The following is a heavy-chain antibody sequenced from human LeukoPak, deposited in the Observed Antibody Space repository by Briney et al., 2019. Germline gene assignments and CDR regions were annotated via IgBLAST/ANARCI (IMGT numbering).Heavy chain of an antibody. Sequence: GGSLRLSCAASGFTISDHHMDWVRQAPGKGLERVGRSKNKANSYTTEYAASVKGRFTISRDESTNSLYLQMNSLKTEDTAVYHCARLAAAGPDYWGQGTLVTVSS. J-gene: IGHJ4*02. CDR1: GFTISDHH. V-gene: IGHV3-72*01. CDR2: SKNKANSYTT. CDR3: ARLAAAGPDY. D-gene: IGHD6-13*01.